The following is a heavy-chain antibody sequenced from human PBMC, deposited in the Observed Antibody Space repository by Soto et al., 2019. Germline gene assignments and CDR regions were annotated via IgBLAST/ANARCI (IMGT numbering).Heavy chain of an antibody. V-gene: IGHV1-2*02. D-gene: IGHD3-3*01. Sequence: ASVKVSCKASGYTFTGYYMHWVRQAPGQGLEWMGWINPNSGGTNYAQKFQGRVTMTRDTSISTAYMELSRLRSDGTAVYYCAREPYYDFWSAYSIGFGDYYYGMDVWGQGTTVTVSS. CDR2: INPNSGGT. J-gene: IGHJ6*02. CDR3: AREPYYDFWSAYSIGFGDYYYGMDV. CDR1: GYTFTGYY.